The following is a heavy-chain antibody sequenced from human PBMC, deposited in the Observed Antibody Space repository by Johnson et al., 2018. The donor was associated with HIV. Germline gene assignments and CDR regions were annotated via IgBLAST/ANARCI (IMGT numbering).Heavy chain of an antibody. Sequence: QVQLVESGGGVVQPGRSLRLSCAASGFTFSSYAMHWVRQAPGKGLEWVSVIYSGGSTYYTDAVKGRFTISRDNSDNTLFLQMNSLRADDTAVYYCAQEGSSGWYHGLDAFDIWGQGAMVTVSS. J-gene: IGHJ3*02. CDR2: IYSGGST. CDR3: AQEGSSGWYHGLDAFDI. V-gene: IGHV3-NL1*01. CDR1: GFTFSSYA. D-gene: IGHD6-19*01.